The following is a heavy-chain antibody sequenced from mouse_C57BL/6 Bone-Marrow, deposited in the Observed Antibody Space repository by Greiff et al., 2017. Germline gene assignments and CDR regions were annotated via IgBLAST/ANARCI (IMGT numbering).Heavy chain of an antibody. CDR2: IDPSDSET. D-gene: IGHD2-4*01. V-gene: IGHV1-52*01. CDR3: ARRPYDYDGQVYAMDY. Sequence: QVQLQQPGAELVRPGSSVKLSCKASGYTFTSYWMHWVKQRPIQGLEWIGNIDPSDSETHYNQKFKDKATLTVDKSSSTAYMQLSSLTSEDSAVYYCARRPYDYDGQVYAMDYWGQGTSVTVAS. CDR1: GYTFTSYW. J-gene: IGHJ4*01.